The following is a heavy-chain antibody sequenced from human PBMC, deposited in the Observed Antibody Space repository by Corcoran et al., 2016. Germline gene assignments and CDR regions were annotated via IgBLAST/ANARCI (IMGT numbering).Heavy chain of an antibody. D-gene: IGHD5-12*01. CDR2: INHSGST. V-gene: IGHV4-34*01. CDR1: GGSFSGYY. J-gene: IGHJ4*02. Sequence: QVQLQQWGAGLLKPSETLSLTCAVYGGSFSGYYWSWIRQPPGKGLEWIGEINHSGSTNYNPSLKSRVTISVDTSKNQFSLKLSSVTAADTAVYYCARGGYGEMATIERGFDYWGQGTLVTVSS. CDR3: ARGGYGEMATIERGFDY.